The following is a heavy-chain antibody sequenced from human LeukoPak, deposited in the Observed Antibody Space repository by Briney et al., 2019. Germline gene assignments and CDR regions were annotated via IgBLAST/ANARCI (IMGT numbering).Heavy chain of an antibody. CDR1: GFTCSYYA. D-gene: IGHD3-22*01. CDR3: ARDSSGIGYDSSGYPRF. CDR2: LYSDGTT. Sequence: PGGSLTLSCAASGFTCSYYAMSRVGPAPGKEWEWVSNLYSDGTTFYADSVKGRFTISRDNSKNTLYLQMNSLRAEDTAVYYCARDSSGIGYDSSGYPRFWGQGTLVTVSS. J-gene: IGHJ4*02. V-gene: IGHV3-53*01.